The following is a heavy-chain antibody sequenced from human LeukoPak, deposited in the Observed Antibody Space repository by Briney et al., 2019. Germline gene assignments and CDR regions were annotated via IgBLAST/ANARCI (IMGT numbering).Heavy chain of an antibody. CDR1: GYTFTSYD. Sequence: GASVKVSCKASGYTFTSYDINWVRQATGQGLEWMGWMNPNSGNTGYAQKFQGRVTMTRNTSISTAYMELSSLRSEDTAVYYCARGRTVTTYYYYGMDVWGQGTTVTVSS. D-gene: IGHD4-17*01. CDR3: ARGRTVTTYYYYGMDV. CDR2: MNPNSGNT. J-gene: IGHJ6*02. V-gene: IGHV1-8*01.